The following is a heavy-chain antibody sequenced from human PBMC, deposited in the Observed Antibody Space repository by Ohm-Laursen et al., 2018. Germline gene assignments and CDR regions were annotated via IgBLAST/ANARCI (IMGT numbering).Heavy chain of an antibody. V-gene: IGHV3-48*01. CDR3: ASNWDFDY. D-gene: IGHD3-16*01. CDR1: GFTFSSYG. Sequence: GSLRLSCSASGFTFSSYGMHWVRQAPGKGLEWVSYISSSSSLIYYADSVKGRFAISRDDAKNSVYLQMNSLRAEDTAVYYCASNWDFDYWGQGTLVTVSS. CDR2: ISSSSSLI. J-gene: IGHJ4*02.